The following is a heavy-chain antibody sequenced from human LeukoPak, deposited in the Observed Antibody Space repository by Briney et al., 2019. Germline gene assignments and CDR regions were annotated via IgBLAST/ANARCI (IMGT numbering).Heavy chain of an antibody. V-gene: IGHV3-23*01. CDR1: GFTFSSYA. D-gene: IGHD3-10*01. CDR3: AKELGVRGLGRPFDY. Sequence: PGGSLRLSCAASGFTFSSYAISWVRQAPGKGLEWVSAISGSGGSTYYADSVKGRFTISRDNSRNTLYLQMSSLRAEDTAVYYCAKELGVRGLGRPFDYWGQGTLVTVSS. J-gene: IGHJ4*02. CDR2: ISGSGGST.